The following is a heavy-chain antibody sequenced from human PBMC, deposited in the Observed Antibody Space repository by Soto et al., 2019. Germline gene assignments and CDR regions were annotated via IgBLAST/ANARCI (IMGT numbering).Heavy chain of an antibody. CDR3: AKGGYYYDTTPRFPFDY. V-gene: IGHV3-30*18. D-gene: IGHD3-22*01. Sequence: PGGSLRLSCAASGFTFGSYGMHWVRQAPGKGLGWVAVISYDGSNKYYADSVKGRFTISRDNSKNTLYLQMNSLRAEDTAVYYCAKGGYYYDTTPRFPFDYWGQGTLVTAPQ. J-gene: IGHJ4*02. CDR2: ISYDGSNK. CDR1: GFTFGSYG.